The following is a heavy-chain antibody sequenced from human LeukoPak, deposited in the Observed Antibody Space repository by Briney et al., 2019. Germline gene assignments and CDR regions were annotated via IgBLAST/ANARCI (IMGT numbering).Heavy chain of an antibody. Sequence: PSETLSLTCTVSGGSISSYYWTWIRHPPGKGLEWIGYIYYSGSTNYNPSLKSRVTISVDTSKNQFSLKLSSVAPEDTAVYYCARTTGHFDYWGQGTLVTVSS. CDR1: GGSISSYY. CDR2: IYYSGST. D-gene: IGHD2-8*02. J-gene: IGHJ4*02. CDR3: ARTTGHFDY. V-gene: IGHV4-59*12.